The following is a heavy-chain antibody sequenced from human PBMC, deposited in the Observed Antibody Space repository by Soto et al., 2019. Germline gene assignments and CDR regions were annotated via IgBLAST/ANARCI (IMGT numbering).Heavy chain of an antibody. CDR2: ISAYKGDT. CDR3: ASRSGQLPYYIDY. V-gene: IGHV1-18*01. CDR1: GYTFANYG. D-gene: IGHD6-6*01. J-gene: IGHJ4*01. Sequence: SSVKVSCKASGYTFANYGISWVRQAPGQGLEWMGWISAYKGDTNYAQKLQGRVTLTTDTSTSTAYMELRSLRSDDTAMYYCASRSGQLPYYIDYWGQGTLLTVSS.